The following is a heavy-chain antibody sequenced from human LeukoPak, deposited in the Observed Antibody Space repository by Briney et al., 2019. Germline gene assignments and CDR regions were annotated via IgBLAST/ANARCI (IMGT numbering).Heavy chain of an antibody. Sequence: SVKVSCKASGGTFSSYAISWVRQAPGQGLEWMGGIIPIFGTANYAQKFQGRVTITADESTSTAYMELSSLRSEDTAVYYCARDHTPYCSSTSCDIWVFDYWGQGTLVTVSS. J-gene: IGHJ4*02. D-gene: IGHD2-2*02. V-gene: IGHV1-69*01. CDR2: IIPIFGTA. CDR3: ARDHTPYCSSTSCDIWVFDY. CDR1: GGTFSSYA.